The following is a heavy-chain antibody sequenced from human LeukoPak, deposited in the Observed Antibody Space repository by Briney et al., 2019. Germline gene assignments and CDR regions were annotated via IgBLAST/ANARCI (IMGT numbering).Heavy chain of an antibody. CDR3: VREGFYDSGSFPTFYFDY. J-gene: IGHJ4*02. CDR2: ISYDVNIK. CDR1: GFDFHNYV. V-gene: IGHV3-30-3*01. Sequence: GGSLRLSCAASGFDFHNYVIHWVRQAPGKGLEWVAVISYDVNIKYHADSVKGRITISRDSSSKTVYLQMNSLGTEDTAVYYCVREGFYDSGSFPTFYFDYWGQGTLVTVSS. D-gene: IGHD3-10*01.